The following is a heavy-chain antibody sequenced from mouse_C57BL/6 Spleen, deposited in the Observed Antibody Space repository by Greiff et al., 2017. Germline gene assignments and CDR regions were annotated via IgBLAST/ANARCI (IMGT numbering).Heavy chain of an antibody. J-gene: IGHJ2*01. D-gene: IGHD4-1*01. CDR3: AREWNWDGY. CDR2: INPNNGGT. Sequence: VQLQQSGPELVKPGASVKISCKASGYTFTDYYMNWVKQSHGKSLEWIGDINPNNGGTSYNQKFKGKATLTVDKSSSTAYMELRSLTSEDSAVYYCAREWNWDGYWGQGTTLTVSS. CDR1: GYTFTDYY. V-gene: IGHV1-26*01.